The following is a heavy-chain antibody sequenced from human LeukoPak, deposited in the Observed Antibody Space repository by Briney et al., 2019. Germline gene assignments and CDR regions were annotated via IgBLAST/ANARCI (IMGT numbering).Heavy chain of an antibody. Sequence: GASVKVSCKASGYTFAGYYMHWVRQAPGQGLEWMGWINPNSGGTNYAQKLQGRVTMTRDTSISTAYMELSRLRSDDTAVYYCARGHYRVTGYYFDYWGQGTLVTVSS. CDR2: INPNSGGT. V-gene: IGHV1-2*02. J-gene: IGHJ4*02. D-gene: IGHD4-11*01. CDR3: ARGHYRVTGYYFDY. CDR1: GYTFAGYY.